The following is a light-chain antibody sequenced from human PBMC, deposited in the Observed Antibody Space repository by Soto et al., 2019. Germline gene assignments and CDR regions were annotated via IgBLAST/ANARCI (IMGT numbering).Light chain of an antibody. V-gene: IGLV2-23*01. Sequence: QSALTQPASVSGSPGQSITISCTGTSSDIGGHKYVSWYQQHPDKAPKLIIYEGSKRPSGISNRFSGSKSGNTASLIISGLQGDDEGDYYCCAYVSSNTLLFGGGTKLTVL. CDR2: EGS. CDR3: CAYVSSNTLL. J-gene: IGLJ3*02. CDR1: SSDIGGHKY.